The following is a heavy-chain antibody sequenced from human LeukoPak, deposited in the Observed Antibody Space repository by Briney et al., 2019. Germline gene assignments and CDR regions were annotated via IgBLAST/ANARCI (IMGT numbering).Heavy chain of an antibody. CDR1: GFTLSNFA. D-gene: IGHD3-3*01. Sequence: GGSLRLSCAASGFTLSNFAMTWVRQAPGKGLEWVSSISDISPNTYYAASVKGRFTISRDTSKNTLYLQMISLRAEDTAVYYCTKRLSLRFDAFDIWGPGTMVTVSS. CDR2: ISDISPNT. CDR3: TKRLSLRFDAFDI. V-gene: IGHV3-23*01. J-gene: IGHJ3*02.